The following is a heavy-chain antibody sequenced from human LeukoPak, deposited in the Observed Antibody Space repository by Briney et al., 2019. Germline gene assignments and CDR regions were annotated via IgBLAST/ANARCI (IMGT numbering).Heavy chain of an antibody. V-gene: IGHV1-8*01. CDR2: MNPNSGNT. D-gene: IGHD1-26*01. Sequence: ASVKVSCKASGYTFTSYDINWVRQATGQGLEWMGWMNPNSGNTGYAQKFQGRVTMTRNTSISTAYMELSSLRSEDTAVYYCARRPRGYSGSYPDYWGQGTLVTVSS. CDR1: GYTFTSYD. CDR3: ARRPRGYSGSYPDY. J-gene: IGHJ4*02.